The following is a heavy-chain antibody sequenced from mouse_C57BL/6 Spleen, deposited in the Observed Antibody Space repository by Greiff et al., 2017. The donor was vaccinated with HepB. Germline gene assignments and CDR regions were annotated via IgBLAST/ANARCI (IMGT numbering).Heavy chain of an antibody. CDR3: ARSGGNYAMDY. J-gene: IGHJ4*01. Sequence: QVQLKQSGAELVRPGASVKLSCKASGYTFTDYYINWVKQRPGQGLEWIARIYPGSGNTYYNEKFKGKATLTAEKSSSTAYMQLSSLTSEDSAVYFCARSGGNYAMDYWGQGTSVTVSS. D-gene: IGHD3-1*01. CDR2: IYPGSGNT. CDR1: GYTFTDYY. V-gene: IGHV1-76*01.